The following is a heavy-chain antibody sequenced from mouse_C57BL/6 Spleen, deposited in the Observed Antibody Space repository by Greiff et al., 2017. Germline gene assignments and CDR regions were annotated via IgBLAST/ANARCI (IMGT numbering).Heavy chain of an antibody. J-gene: IGHJ2*01. CDR2: IHPNSGST. V-gene: IGHV1-64*01. Sequence: QVQLQQPGAELVKPGASVKLSCKASGYTFTSYWMHWVKQRPGQGLEWIGMIHPNSGSTNYNEKFKSKATLTVDKSSSTAYMQLSSLTSEDSACYYCARSGLLRYFDYWGQGTTLTVSS. CDR1: GYTFTSYW. CDR3: ARSGLLRYFDY. D-gene: IGHD1-1*01.